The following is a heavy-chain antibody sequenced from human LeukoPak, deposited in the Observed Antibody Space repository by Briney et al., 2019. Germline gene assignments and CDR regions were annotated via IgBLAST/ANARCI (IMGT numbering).Heavy chain of an antibody. CDR1: GFSLSSYW. V-gene: IGHV3-74*01. CDR3: TRGAYSSGPFDP. J-gene: IGHJ5*02. Sequence: PGGSLRLSCAASGFSLSSYWMHWVRQAPGKGLVWVSRINSDGSSTSYADSVKGRFTISRDNAKNTLYLQMNSLRAEDTAVYYCTRGAYSSGPFDPWGQGTLVTVSS. D-gene: IGHD6-19*01. CDR2: INSDGSST.